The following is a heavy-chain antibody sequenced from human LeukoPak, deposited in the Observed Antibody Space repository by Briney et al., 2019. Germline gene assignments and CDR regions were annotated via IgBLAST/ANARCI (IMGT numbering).Heavy chain of an antibody. D-gene: IGHD3-10*01. J-gene: IGHJ4*02. V-gene: IGHV1-2*04. Sequence: ASVKVSCKASGYTFTGYYMHWVRRAPGQGLEWMGWINPNSGGTNYAQKFQGWVTMTRDTSISTAYMELSRLRSDDTAVYYCALWFGEVGFDYWGQGTLVTVSS. CDR2: INPNSGGT. CDR3: ALWFGEVGFDY. CDR1: GYTFTGYY.